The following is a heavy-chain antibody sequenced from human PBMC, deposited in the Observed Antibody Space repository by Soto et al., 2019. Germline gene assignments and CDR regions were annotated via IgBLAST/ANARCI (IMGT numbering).Heavy chain of an antibody. Sequence: PGESLKISCKGSGYSFTTYWIGWVRQMPGKGLEGMVIIYPGDSDTRYSPSFQGQVTISADKSINTTYLQWSSLKASNPAIYSWANQAAAVKYSYPIAVWAQGHTVP. CDR3: ANQAAAVKYSYPIAV. CDR2: IYPGDSDT. CDR1: GYSFTTYW. J-gene: IGHJ6*02. D-gene: IGHD6-13*01. V-gene: IGHV5-51*01.